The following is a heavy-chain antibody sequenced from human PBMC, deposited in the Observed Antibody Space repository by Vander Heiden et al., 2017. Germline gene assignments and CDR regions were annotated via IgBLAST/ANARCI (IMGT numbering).Heavy chain of an antibody. Sequence: QVQLVESGGGVVQPGRSLRLSCAASGFTFSSYGMHWVRQAPGKGLEWVAVIWYDGSNKYYADSVKGRFTISRDNSKNTLYLQMNSLRAEDTAVYYCARDLAYYGAFDPWGQGTLVNVSS. D-gene: IGHD3-10*01. CDR3: ARDLAYYGAFDP. CDR2: IWYDGSNK. CDR1: GFTFSSYG. J-gene: IGHJ5*02. V-gene: IGHV3-33*01.